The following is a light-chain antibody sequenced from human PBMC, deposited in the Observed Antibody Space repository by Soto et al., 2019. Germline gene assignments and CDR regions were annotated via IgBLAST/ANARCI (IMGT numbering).Light chain of an antibody. J-gene: IGKJ5*01. CDR1: QSISSY. CDR3: QQSYSNPIT. V-gene: IGKV1-39*01. Sequence: DIQMTQSPSTLSASVGYRFTITCGARQSISSYLNWYQQKPGKAPKLLIYAASSLQSGVPSRFSGSGSGTDFTLTISSLQPEDFETYYCQQSYSNPITFGQGTRLEIK. CDR2: AAS.